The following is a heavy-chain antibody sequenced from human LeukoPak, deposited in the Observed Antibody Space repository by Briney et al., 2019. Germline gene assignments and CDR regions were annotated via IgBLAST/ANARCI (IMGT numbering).Heavy chain of an antibody. J-gene: IGHJ4*02. CDR1: GFTFSSYS. CDR3: ARDEGDTAMVDY. D-gene: IGHD5-18*01. Sequence: GGSLRLSCAASGFTFSSYSMNWVRQAPGKGLEWVSSISSSSSYIYYADSVKGRFTISSDNAKNSLYLQMNSLRAEDTAVYYCARDEGDTAMVDYWGQGTLVTVSS. V-gene: IGHV3-21*01. CDR2: ISSSSSYI.